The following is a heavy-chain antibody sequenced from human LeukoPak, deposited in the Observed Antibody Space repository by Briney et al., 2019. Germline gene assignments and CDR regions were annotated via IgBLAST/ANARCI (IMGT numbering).Heavy chain of an antibody. V-gene: IGHV1-2*04. CDR2: INPNSGGT. D-gene: IGHD2-2*01. Sequence: ASVKVSRKASGYTFTGYYMHWVRQAPGQGLEWMGWINPNSGGTNYAQKFQGWVTMTRDTSISTAYMELSRLRSDDTAVYYCARHCSSTSCQHDDAFDIWGQGTMVTVSS. CDR3: ARHCSSTSCQHDDAFDI. J-gene: IGHJ3*02. CDR1: GYTFTGYY.